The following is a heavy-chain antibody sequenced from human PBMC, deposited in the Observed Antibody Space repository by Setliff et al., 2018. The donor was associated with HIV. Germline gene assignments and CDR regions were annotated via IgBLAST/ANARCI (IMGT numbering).Heavy chain of an antibody. CDR2: VGCWGTCT. D-gene: IGHD4-17*01. Sequence: GGSLRLSCAGSGFTVNSGAMNWVRQAPGKGLEWVSTVGCWGTCTYFADSVKGRFTISADTSKNTLYLQMTRLSAEDTAVYYCARDPYPYADYGDWYFDLWGRGTLVTVSS. CDR1: GFTVNSGA. CDR3: ARDPYPYADYGDWYFDL. V-gene: IGHV3-23*01. J-gene: IGHJ2*01.